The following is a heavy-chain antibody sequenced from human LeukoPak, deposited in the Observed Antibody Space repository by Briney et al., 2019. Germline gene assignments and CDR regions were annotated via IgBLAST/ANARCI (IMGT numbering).Heavy chain of an antibody. V-gene: IGHV3-43*01. CDR1: GFTLDDYA. Sequence: GGSLRLSCAASGFTLDDYAMHWVRQAPGKGLEWVSLISWDGAWTYYTDSVKGRFTVSRDNSKNSLYLQMISLRNEDTALYYCARDRVDDYFFFDFWGQGTLVTVSS. CDR2: ISWDGAWT. J-gene: IGHJ4*02. CDR3: ARDRVDDYFFFDF. D-gene: IGHD2/OR15-2a*01.